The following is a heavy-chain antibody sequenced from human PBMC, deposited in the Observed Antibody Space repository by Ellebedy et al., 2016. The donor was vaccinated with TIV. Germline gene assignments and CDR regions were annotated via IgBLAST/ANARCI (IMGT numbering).Heavy chain of an antibody. CDR1: GHTLTDLS. Sequence: AASVKVSCKVSGHTLTDLSIHWVRQAPGKGLEWMGGFDPGNLESVYATTFQDRVTMTEDTSTHTAYMELSGLRSEDTAMYFCASDQGRFGAYYYDSSGYYFDSWGQGTLVTVSS. V-gene: IGHV1-24*01. D-gene: IGHD3-22*01. CDR3: ASDQGRFGAYYYDSSGYYFDS. J-gene: IGHJ4*02. CDR2: FDPGNLES.